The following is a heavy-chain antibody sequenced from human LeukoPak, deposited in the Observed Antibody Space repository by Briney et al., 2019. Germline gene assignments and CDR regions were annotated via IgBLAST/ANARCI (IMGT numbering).Heavy chain of an antibody. CDR3: ARLRYTGTSQYYFDS. V-gene: IGHV4-4*07. CDR1: GDCVSSFY. CDR2: IYSKGTT. D-gene: IGHD1-26*01. Sequence: SETLSLTCAVSGDCVSSFYWSWVRQSAGKGLEWIGRIYSKGTTKYNLSLKSRVTISLDQSKNQFSLYLSSVTAADTAVYYCARLRYTGTSQYYFDSWGQGFLVTVSS. J-gene: IGHJ4*02.